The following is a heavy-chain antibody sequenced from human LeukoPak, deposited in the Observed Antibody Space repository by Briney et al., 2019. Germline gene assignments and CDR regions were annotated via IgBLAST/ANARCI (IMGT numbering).Heavy chain of an antibody. J-gene: IGHJ6*04. D-gene: IGHD1-26*01. CDR1: GYTLTELS. CDR3: ATVGMGLPDYYGMDV. CDR2: FDPEDGET. V-gene: IGHV1-24*01. Sequence: GASVKVSCKVSGYTLTELSMHWVRQAPGKGLEWMGGFDPEDGETIYAQKFQGRVTMTEDTSTDTAYMELSSLRSEDTAVYCCATVGMGLPDYYGMDVWGKGTTVTVSS.